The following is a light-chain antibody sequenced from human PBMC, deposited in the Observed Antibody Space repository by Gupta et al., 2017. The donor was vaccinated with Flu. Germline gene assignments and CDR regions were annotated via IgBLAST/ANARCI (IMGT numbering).Light chain of an antibody. CDR2: SNN. Sequence: QSVLTKPPSASGTPGHRVVLSCSSSNSNLGRRGVNWYQQHPARAPKLLLKSNNQRPSGIPERFSGSKSATSASLAISGLQAEDEGDYYCAAGDDSRNCYVFGTGTKVTDL. CDR1: NSNLGRRG. V-gene: IGLV1-44*01. J-gene: IGLJ1*01. CDR3: AAGDDSRNCYV.